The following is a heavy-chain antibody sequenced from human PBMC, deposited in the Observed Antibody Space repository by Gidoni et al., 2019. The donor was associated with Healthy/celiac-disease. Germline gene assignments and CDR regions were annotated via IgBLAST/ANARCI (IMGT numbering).Heavy chain of an antibody. J-gene: IGHJ4*02. D-gene: IGHD3-3*01. V-gene: IGHV1-3*01. Sequence: QVQLVQSGAEVKKPGASVKVSCKASGYTFTSYAMHWVRQAPGQRLEWMGWINAGNGNTKYSQKFQGRVTITRDTSASTAYMELSSLRSEDTAVYYCASSPSYYDFWSGYYTPFDYWGQGTLVTLSS. CDR1: GYTFTSYA. CDR3: ASSPSYYDFWSGYYTPFDY. CDR2: INAGNGNT.